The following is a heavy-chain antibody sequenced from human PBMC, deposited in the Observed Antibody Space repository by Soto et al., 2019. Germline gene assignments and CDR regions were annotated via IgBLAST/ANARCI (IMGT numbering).Heavy chain of an antibody. D-gene: IGHD6-19*01. CDR2: INPDGSST. J-gene: IGHJ6*02. V-gene: IGHV3-74*01. CDR3: GRGGSDSPRGMDV. CDR1: GFTFSPYW. Sequence: EVQLAESGGGLVQPGGSLRLSCAASGFTFSPYWMHWVRQAPGKGLVWVSRINPDGSSTDYADSVKGRFTISRDNAKNTLYLQMNSLRAEDTAVCYCGRGGSDSPRGMDVWGQGTTVTVSS.